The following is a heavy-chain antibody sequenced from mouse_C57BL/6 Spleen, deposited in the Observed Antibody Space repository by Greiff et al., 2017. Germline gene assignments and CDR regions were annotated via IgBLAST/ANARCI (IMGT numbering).Heavy chain of an antibody. J-gene: IGHJ4*01. V-gene: IGHV5-6*02. CDR3: ARREGYYAMDY. CDR2: ISSGGSYT. Sequence: EVKLMESGGDLVKPGGSLKLSCAASGFTFSSYGMSWVRQTPDKRLEWVATISSGGSYTYYPDSVKGRFTISRDNAKNTLYLQMSSLKSEDTAMYYCARREGYYAMDYWGQGTSVTVSS. CDR1: GFTFSSYG.